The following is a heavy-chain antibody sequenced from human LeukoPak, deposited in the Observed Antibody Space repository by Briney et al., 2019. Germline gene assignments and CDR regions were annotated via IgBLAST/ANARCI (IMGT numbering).Heavy chain of an antibody. Sequence: GGSLRLSCAASGFTFSDYYMSWIRQAPGKGLEWVSYISSSGSTIYYADSVKGRFTISRDNAKNSLYLQMNSLRAEDTAVYYCARARLRYDILTGYPFQHWGQGTLVTVSS. CDR1: GFTFSDYY. V-gene: IGHV3-11*01. J-gene: IGHJ1*01. CDR3: ARARLRYDILTGYPFQH. D-gene: IGHD3-9*01. CDR2: ISSSGSTI.